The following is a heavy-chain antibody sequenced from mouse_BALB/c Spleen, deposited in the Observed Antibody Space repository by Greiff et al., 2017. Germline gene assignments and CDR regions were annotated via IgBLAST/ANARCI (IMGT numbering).Heavy chain of an antibody. D-gene: IGHD1-1*01. J-gene: IGHJ4*01. CDR3: ARHYYYGSSYYAMDY. V-gene: IGHV5-6-2*01. CDR1: GFTFSSYY. Sequence: EVKLVESGGGLVKLGGSLKLSCAASGFTFSSYYMSWVRQTPEKRLELVAAINSNGGSTYYPDTVKGRFTISRDNAKNTLYLQMSSLKSEDTALYYCARHYYYGSSYYAMDYWGQGTSVTVSS. CDR2: INSNGGST.